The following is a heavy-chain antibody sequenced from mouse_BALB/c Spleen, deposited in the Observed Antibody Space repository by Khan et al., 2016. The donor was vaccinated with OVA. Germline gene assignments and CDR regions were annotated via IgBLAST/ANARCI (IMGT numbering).Heavy chain of an antibody. CDR1: GYSFTGYF. CDR3: ARIYRSDFDY. D-gene: IGHD1-1*01. V-gene: IGHV1-20*02. CDR2: INPHIGET. Sequence: VQLQQPGPELVKPGASVKISCKASGYSFTGYFMNWVMQSHGKSLEWIGRINPHIGETFYNQKFKGKATLTVDESSSTAHMELRSLASEDSAVYYWARIYRSDFDYWGQGTTLTVSS. J-gene: IGHJ2*01.